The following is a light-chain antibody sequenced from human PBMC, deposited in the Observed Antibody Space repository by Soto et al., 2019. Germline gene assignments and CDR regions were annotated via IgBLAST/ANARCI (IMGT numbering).Light chain of an antibody. J-gene: IGKJ4*01. CDR2: GAS. CDR1: QSVSSSY. Sequence: EIVLTQSPGTLSLSPGERATLSCRASQSVSSSYLAWYQQKPGQAPRLLIFGASSRATGTPDRFSGSGSGTDFTLTISRLEPEDFAVYYCHQYDSSPLTFGGGTKVDIK. CDR3: HQYDSSPLT. V-gene: IGKV3-20*01.